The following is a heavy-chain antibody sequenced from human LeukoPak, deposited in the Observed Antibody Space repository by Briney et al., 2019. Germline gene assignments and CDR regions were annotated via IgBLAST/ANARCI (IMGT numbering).Heavy chain of an antibody. D-gene: IGHD3-22*01. V-gene: IGHV4-59*12. Sequence: SETLSLTCSVSGGSIRGYYWSWIRQPPGKRLEWIGYIYYSGSTNYNPSLKSRVTISVDTSKSQFSLRLSSVTAADTAVYYCARLHYDSSGYYYRRSYNWFDPWGQGTLVTVSS. CDR2: IYYSGST. CDR1: GGSIRGYY. CDR3: ARLHYDSSGYYYRRSYNWFDP. J-gene: IGHJ5*02.